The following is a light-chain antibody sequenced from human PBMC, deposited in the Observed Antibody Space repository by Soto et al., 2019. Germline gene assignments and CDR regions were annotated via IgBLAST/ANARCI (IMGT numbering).Light chain of an antibody. CDR1: SSDVGSYNL. V-gene: IGLV2-23*01. CDR3: CSYAGSSSDV. Sequence: QSPLTQPASVSGSPGQSITISCTGTSSDVGSYNLVSWYQQHPGKAPKLMIYEGSKRPSGVSNRFSGSKSGNTASLTISGLQAEDEADYYCCSYAGSSSDVFGTGTKLTVL. J-gene: IGLJ1*01. CDR2: EGS.